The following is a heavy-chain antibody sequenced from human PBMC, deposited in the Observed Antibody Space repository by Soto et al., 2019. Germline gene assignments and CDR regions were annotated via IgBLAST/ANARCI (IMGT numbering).Heavy chain of an antibody. Sequence: GASVKVSCKASGYTFTSYGISWVRQAPGQGLEWMGWISAYNGNTKYAQKLQGRVTMTTDTSTNTAYMELRSLTSDDTAVYYCARDCTGGSCFCIYWGQGTLVTVSS. V-gene: IGHV1-18*01. CDR2: ISAYNGNT. CDR1: GYTFTSYG. J-gene: IGHJ4*02. CDR3: ARDCTGGSCFCIY. D-gene: IGHD2-15*01.